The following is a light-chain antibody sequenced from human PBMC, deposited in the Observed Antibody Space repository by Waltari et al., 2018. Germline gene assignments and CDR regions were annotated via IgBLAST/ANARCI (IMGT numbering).Light chain of an antibody. J-gene: IGLJ2*01. V-gene: IGLV1-44*01. CDR2: SNN. CDR3: ATWDDNLTGVV. CDR1: SSNTGNHP. Sequence: QSVLTQPPSASGTPGQRVTISSSGSSSNTGNHPINWYHQLPETAPKLLLYSNNQRPAGVPDRFSGSKSDTSASLTISGLQSEDEADYYCATWDDNLTGVVFGGGTKLTV.